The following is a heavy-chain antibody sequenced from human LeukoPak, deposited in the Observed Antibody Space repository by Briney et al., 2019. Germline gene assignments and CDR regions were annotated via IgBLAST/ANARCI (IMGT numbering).Heavy chain of an antibody. Sequence: SVKVSCKASGGTFSSYTISWVRQAPGQGLEWMGRIIPILGIANYAQKFQGRVTITADKSTSTAYMELSSLRSEDTAVYYCARDGVTMFSGMDAWGQGTTVTVSS. J-gene: IGHJ6*02. CDR1: GGTFSSYT. CDR2: IIPILGIA. V-gene: IGHV1-69*04. CDR3: ARDGVTMFSGMDA. D-gene: IGHD3-10*02.